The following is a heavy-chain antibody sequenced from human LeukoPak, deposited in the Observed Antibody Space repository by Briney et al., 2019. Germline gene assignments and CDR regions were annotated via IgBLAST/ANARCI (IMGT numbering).Heavy chain of an antibody. CDR2: ISSSGSTI. CDR3: ARANYYYYYYMDV. V-gene: IGHV3-11*04. J-gene: IGHJ6*03. Sequence: GGSLRLSCAASGFTFSDYYMSWIRQAPGKGLEWVSYISSSGSTIYYADSVKGRFTISRDNAKNSLYLQMNSLRAEDTAVYYCARANYYYYYYMDVWGKGTTVTVSS. CDR1: GFTFSDYY.